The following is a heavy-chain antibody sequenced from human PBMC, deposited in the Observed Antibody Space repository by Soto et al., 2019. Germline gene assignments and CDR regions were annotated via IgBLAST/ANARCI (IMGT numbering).Heavy chain of an antibody. CDR3: AREIYDFWSGYLDAFDI. CDR1: GFTFSSYW. J-gene: IGHJ3*02. CDR2: IKQDGSEK. Sequence: GGSLRLSCAASGFTFSSYWMSWVRQAPGKGLEWVANIKQDGSEKYYVDSVKGRFTISRDNAKNSLYPQMNSLRAEDTAVYYCAREIYDFWSGYLDAFDIWGQGTMVTVSS. V-gene: IGHV3-7*03. D-gene: IGHD3-3*01.